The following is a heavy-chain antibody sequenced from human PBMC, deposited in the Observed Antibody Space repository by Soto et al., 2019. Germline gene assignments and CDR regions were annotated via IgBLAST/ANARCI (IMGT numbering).Heavy chain of an antibody. V-gene: IGHV1-18*04. J-gene: IGHJ6*02. CDR2: ISAYNGKT. Sequence: ASVKVSCKASGYTFTSYGISWVRQAPGQGLEWMGWISAYNGKTNYAQKLQGRVTMTTDTSTSTAYMELRSLRSDDTAVYYCARDGEGLRFLEWLSSTRYYGMDVWGQGTTVTVSS. D-gene: IGHD3-3*01. CDR1: GYTFTSYG. CDR3: ARDGEGLRFLEWLSSTRYYGMDV.